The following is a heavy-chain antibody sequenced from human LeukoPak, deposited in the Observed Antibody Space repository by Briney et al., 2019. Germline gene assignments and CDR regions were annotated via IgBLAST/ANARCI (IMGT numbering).Heavy chain of an antibody. CDR1: GFTFSSYG. V-gene: IGHV3-33*01. CDR3: ARRHFDAFDI. J-gene: IGHJ3*02. Sequence: GGSLRLSCAASGFTFSSYGMKWVRRAAGKGLEWVAVIWYDGSSKYYADSVKGRFTISRDNSKNTLYLQMDSLTAEDTAVYYCARRHFDAFDIWGQGTVVTVSS. CDR2: IWYDGSSK.